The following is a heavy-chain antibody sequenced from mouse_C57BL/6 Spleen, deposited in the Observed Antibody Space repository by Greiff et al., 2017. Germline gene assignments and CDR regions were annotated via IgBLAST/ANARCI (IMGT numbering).Heavy chain of an antibody. CDR1: GYTFTSYW. CDR3: ARNSLYYFDY. Sequence: QVQLKQPGAELVKPGASVKLSCKASGYTFTSYWMQWVKQRPGQGLEWIGEIDPSDSYTNYNQKFKGKATLTVDTSSSTAYMQLSSLTSEDSAVYYCARNSLYYFDYWGQGTTLTVSS. CDR2: IDPSDSYT. J-gene: IGHJ2*01. V-gene: IGHV1-50*01.